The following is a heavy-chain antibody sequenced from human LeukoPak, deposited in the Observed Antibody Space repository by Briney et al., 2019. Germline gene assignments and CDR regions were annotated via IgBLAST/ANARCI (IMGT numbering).Heavy chain of an antibody. CDR2: MNPNSGNT. D-gene: IGHD3-9*01. Sequence: ASVKVSCKASGYTFTSYDINWVRQATGQGLEWMGWMNPNSGNTGYAQKFQGRVTMTRNTSISTAYMELSSLRSEATAVYYCARAQRYYDILTGYYTNWFDPWGQGTLVTVSS. CDR3: ARAQRYYDILTGYYTNWFDP. V-gene: IGHV1-8*01. CDR1: GYTFTSYD. J-gene: IGHJ5*02.